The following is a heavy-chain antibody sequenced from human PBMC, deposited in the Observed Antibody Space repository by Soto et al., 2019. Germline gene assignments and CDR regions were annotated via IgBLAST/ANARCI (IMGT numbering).Heavy chain of an antibody. CDR2: INSDGSST. D-gene: IGHD2-2*01. Sequence: GGSLRLSCAASGFTFSSYWMHWVRQAPGKGLVWVSRINSDGSSTSYADSVKGRFTISRDNAKNTLYLQMDSLRAEDTAVYYFARDELGNRTSFYYYYYYMDVWGKGTTVTVS. CDR1: GFTFSSYW. CDR3: ARDELGNRTSFYYYYYYMDV. J-gene: IGHJ6*03. V-gene: IGHV3-74*01.